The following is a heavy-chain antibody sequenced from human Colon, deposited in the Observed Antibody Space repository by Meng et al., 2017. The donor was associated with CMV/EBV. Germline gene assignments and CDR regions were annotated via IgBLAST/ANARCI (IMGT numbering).Heavy chain of an antibody. CDR1: SHAISPFCLH. Sequence: QLPPQDCRLGLVKPTHSLPLTCAAPSHAISPFCLHFSSTLRAPHKRLRWTGYIYYNDIHYYPPSLTSRVTISVDTSKNQFSLKLRAVTAADTAVYYCARDSAVYYADYSYGFDYWGQGTLVTVSS. D-gene: IGHD4-17*01. CDR2: IYYNDIH. J-gene: IGHJ4*02. V-gene: IGHV4-30-4*01. CDR3: ARDSAVYYADYSYGFDY.